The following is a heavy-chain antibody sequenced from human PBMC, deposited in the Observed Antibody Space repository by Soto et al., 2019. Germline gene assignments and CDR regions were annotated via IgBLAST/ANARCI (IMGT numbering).Heavy chain of an antibody. CDR1: GGTFSNYA. Sequence: GASVKVSCKASGGTFSNYAISWVRQAPGQGLEWMGGIILPFGTANYAQKFQGRVTITADKSMTTAYMGLSGLRSEDTAVYYCARDGEGKAADGMVSWGQGTLVTVSS. D-gene: IGHD6-13*01. CDR3: ARDGEGKAADGMVS. V-gene: IGHV1-69*06. J-gene: IGHJ5*02. CDR2: IILPFGTA.